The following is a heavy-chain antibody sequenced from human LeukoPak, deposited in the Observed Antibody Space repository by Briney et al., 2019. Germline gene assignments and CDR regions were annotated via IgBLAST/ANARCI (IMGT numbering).Heavy chain of an antibody. Sequence: SETLSLTCTVSGGSISSGGYYWSWIRQHPGKGLEWIGYIYYSGSTYYNPSLKSRVTISVDTSKNQFSLKLSSVTAADTAVYYCARYSSSLSFDYWGQGTLVTVSS. CDR1: GGSISSGGYY. CDR2: IYYSGST. D-gene: IGHD6-6*01. V-gene: IGHV4-31*03. J-gene: IGHJ4*02. CDR3: ARYSSSLSFDY.